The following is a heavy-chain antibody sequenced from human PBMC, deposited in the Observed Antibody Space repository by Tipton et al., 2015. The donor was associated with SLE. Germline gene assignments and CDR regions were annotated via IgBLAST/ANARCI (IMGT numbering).Heavy chain of an antibody. CDR2: ISFTGSTI. V-gene: IGHV3-48*01. J-gene: IGHJ5*02. CDR3: ARDLRYYDSGP. Sequence: SLRLSCAASGFTFSSYGMNWVRQAPGMGLEWVSYISFTGSTIYYADSVKGRFTISRDNAKNSLYLQMNSLRAEDTAVYYCARDLRYYDSGPRGKGTLVAVSS. CDR1: GFTFSSYG. D-gene: IGHD3-10*01.